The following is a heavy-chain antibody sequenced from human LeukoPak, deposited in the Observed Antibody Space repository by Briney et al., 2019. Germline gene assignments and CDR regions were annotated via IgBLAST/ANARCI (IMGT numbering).Heavy chain of an antibody. CDR2: ISGSGGST. V-gene: IGHV3-23*01. D-gene: IGHD2-21*01. J-gene: IGHJ4*02. CDR1: GFTFSSYA. Sequence: GGSLRLSCAASGFTFSSYAMSWVRQAPGKGLEWVSAISGSGGSTYYADSVKGRFTISRDNSKNTLYLQMNSLRAEDTAVYYCAKGQRYCGGDCYSYYFDYWGQGTLVTVSS. CDR3: AKGQRYCGGDCYSYYFDY.